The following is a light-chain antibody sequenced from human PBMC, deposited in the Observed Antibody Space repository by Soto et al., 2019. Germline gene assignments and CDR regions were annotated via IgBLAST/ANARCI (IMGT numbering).Light chain of an antibody. CDR2: AAS. J-gene: IGKJ3*01. CDR1: QSVSTN. Sequence: EIVVTQSPGILSVSPGDRATLSCRASQSVSTNLAWYQQKPGQAPTLLIYAASTRATGIPARFTGSGSGTDFTLTISSVQSEDFAVYYCQEYGKWPLFTFGRGTSVDIK. V-gene: IGKV3-15*01. CDR3: QEYGKWPLFT.